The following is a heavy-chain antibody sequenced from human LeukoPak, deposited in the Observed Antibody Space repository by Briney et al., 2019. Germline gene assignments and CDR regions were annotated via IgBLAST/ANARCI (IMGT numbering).Heavy chain of an antibody. CDR3: ARDRGVTTPFDY. CDR2: IYYSGST. CDR1: GGSIGGYY. Sequence: SETLSLTCTVSGGSIGGYYWNWIRQPPGKGLEWIGYIYYSGSTNYNPSLKSRVTISVDTSKNQFSLKLNSVTAADTAVYYCARDRGVTTPFDYWGQGTLVTVSS. J-gene: IGHJ4*02. V-gene: IGHV4-59*01. D-gene: IGHD4-17*01.